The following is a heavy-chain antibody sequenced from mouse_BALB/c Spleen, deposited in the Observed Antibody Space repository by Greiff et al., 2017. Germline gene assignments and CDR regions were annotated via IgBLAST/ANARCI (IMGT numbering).Heavy chain of an antibody. D-gene: IGHD3-1*01. CDR3: ARDRANRGRIAY. J-gene: IGHJ3*01. CDR2: ISYDGSN. V-gene: IGHV3-6*02. Sequence: EVKLQESGPGLVKPSQSLSLTCSVTGYSITSGYYWNWIRQFPGNKLEWMGYISYDGSNNYNPSLKNRISITRDTSKNQFFLKLNSVTTEDTATYYCARDRANRGRIAYWGQGTLVTVSA. CDR1: GYSITSGYY.